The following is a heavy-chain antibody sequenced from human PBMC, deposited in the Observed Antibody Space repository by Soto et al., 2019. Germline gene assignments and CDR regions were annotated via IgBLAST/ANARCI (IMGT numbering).Heavy chain of an antibody. Sequence: EVQLLESGGGLVQPGGSLRLSCAASGFTLSRYAMSWVRQAPGKRLEWVSGSGTSAHNTFSADSVKGRFTITRDNSKNTLDLQMHSLRAEDTAVYYCSKALGEYLYFFDHWGQGILVTVSS. CDR2: SGTSAHNT. J-gene: IGHJ4*02. D-gene: IGHD3-3*02. V-gene: IGHV3-23*01. CDR1: GFTLSRYA. CDR3: SKALGEYLYFFDH.